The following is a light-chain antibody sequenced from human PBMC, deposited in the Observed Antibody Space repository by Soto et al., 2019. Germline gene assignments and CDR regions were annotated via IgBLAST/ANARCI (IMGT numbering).Light chain of an antibody. CDR1: RGIGNS. CDR2: GAS. Sequence: DIQMTQSPSSLSASVGDRVTFTCRASRGIGNSLAWYQQKPGKPPTLLISGASTLESGVPSRFSGSGSGTYFTLTINSLQPEDVATYYCQKYDSAPFTFGPGSKVNLK. J-gene: IGKJ3*01. V-gene: IGKV1-27*01. CDR3: QKYDSAPFT.